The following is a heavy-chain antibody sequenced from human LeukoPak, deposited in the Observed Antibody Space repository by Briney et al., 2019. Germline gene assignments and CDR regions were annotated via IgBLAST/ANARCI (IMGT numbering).Heavy chain of an antibody. CDR1: RFTFSDYW. Sequence: GGSLRLSCAASRFTFSDYWMSWVRQAPGKGLDWVAYIKRDGSDIYYVDSVKDRFIISRDNAKNSLYLQMNSLRAEDTAVYYCARDPDYRGSQPHGYFDYWGQGTLVTVSS. D-gene: IGHD3-16*01. V-gene: IGHV3-7*01. CDR3: ARDPDYRGSQPHGYFDY. CDR2: IKRDGSDI. J-gene: IGHJ4*02.